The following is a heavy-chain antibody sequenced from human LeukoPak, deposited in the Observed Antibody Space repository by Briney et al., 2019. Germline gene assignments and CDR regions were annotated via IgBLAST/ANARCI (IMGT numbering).Heavy chain of an antibody. CDR1: GYSFSTYW. D-gene: IGHD4/OR15-4a*01. CDR2: IYPGDSET. Sequence: GESLKISCTASGYSFSTYWIGWVRQVPGKGLEWMGIIYPGDSETIYSPSFQGQVTISADKSTSTAYLRWSSLKASDTAIYYCARGKLTFDPWGQGTLVTVSS. V-gene: IGHV5-51*01. J-gene: IGHJ5*02. CDR3: ARGKLTFDP.